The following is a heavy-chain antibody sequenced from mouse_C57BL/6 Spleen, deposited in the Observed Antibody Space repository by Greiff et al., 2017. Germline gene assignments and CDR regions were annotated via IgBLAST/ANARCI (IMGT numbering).Heavy chain of an antibody. CDR2: INPSSGYT. CDR3: ARGHSGSSPDY. CDR1: GYTFTSYT. D-gene: IGHD1-1*01. V-gene: IGHV1-4*01. Sequence: QVQLKESGAELARPGASVKMSCKASGYTFTSYTMHWVKQRPGQGLEWIGYINPSSGYTKYNQKFKDKATLTADKSSSTAYMQLSSLTSEDSAVYYCARGHSGSSPDYWGQGTTLTVSS. J-gene: IGHJ2*01.